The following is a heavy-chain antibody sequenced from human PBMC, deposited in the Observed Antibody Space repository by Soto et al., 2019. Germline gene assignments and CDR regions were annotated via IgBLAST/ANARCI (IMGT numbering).Heavy chain of an antibody. CDR3: ARVGESYPPGPLNWFDP. CDR1: GGTFSSYA. Sequence: QVQLVQSGAEVKKPGSSVKVSCKASGGTFSSYAISWVRQAPGQGLEWMGGIIPIFGTANYAQKFQGRVTSTADESTSTAYMALGSLRTEDTAVYYCARVGESYPPGPLNWFDPWGQGTLVTVSS. D-gene: IGHD3-10*01. V-gene: IGHV1-69*12. J-gene: IGHJ5*02. CDR2: IIPIFGTA.